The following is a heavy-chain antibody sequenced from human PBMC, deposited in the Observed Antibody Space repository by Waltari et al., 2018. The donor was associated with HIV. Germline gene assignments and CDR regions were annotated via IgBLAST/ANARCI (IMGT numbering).Heavy chain of an antibody. CDR1: GGTFKSHA. CDR3: ARGYYDSSDRYYYYYGMDV. J-gene: IGHJ6*02. V-gene: IGHV1-69*04. D-gene: IGHD3-22*01. CDR2: IIPIRGMT. Sequence: QVQLVQSGAEVKKPGSSVKISCKASGGTFKSHALSWVRQAPGQGLEWMGRIIPIRGMTNYAQKFHGRLAITADNSMSTAYMELSSLRSEDTAVYYCARGYYDSSDRYYYYYGMDVWGQGTTVTVSS.